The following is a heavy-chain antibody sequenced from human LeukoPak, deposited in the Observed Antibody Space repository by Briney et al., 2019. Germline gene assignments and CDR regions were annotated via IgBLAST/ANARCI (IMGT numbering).Heavy chain of an antibody. J-gene: IGHJ4*02. CDR2: FDPDTVET. CDR3: ATVRYYDTPGDSDYFDY. V-gene: IGHV1-24*01. Sequence: ASVKVSCKVSGYTLTALSMHWVRQAPGKGLEWMGGFDPDTVETIYAQKFQGRVTMTEDTSTDTAYTDLSSLRSEDTAVYYCATVRYYDTPGDSDYFDYWGQGTLVTVSS. CDR1: GYTLTALS. D-gene: IGHD3-22*01.